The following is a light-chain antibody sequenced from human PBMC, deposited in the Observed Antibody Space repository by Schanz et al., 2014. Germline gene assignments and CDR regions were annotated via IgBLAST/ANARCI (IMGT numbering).Light chain of an antibody. CDR2: DAS. CDR3: QHCTDTVT. V-gene: IGKV3-11*01. J-gene: IGKJ2*01. CDR1: QSLSSS. Sequence: EIVMTQSPATLSVSPGEGATFSCRASQSLSSSLAWFQHKPGQAPRLLIYDASNRATGIPARFSGSGSGTDFTLAISSLEPEDSAVYYCQHCTDTVTFGQGTNLQIK.